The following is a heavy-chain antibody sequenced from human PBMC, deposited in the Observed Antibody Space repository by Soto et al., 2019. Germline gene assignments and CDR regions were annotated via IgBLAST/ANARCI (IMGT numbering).Heavy chain of an antibody. CDR2: IIPIFGTA. CDR1: GGTFSSYA. Sequence: SVKVSRKASGGTFSSYAISWVRQAPGQGLEWMGGIIPIFGTANYAQKFQGRVTITADESTSTAYMELSSLRSDDTAVYYCAKDGGREGYFGNWFDPWGQGTLVTVSS. J-gene: IGHJ5*02. V-gene: IGHV1-69*13. D-gene: IGHD2-15*01. CDR3: AKDGGREGYFGNWFDP.